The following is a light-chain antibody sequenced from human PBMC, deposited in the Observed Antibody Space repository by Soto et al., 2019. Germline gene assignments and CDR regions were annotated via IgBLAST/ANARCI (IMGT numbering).Light chain of an antibody. CDR1: SSDVGGYNF. Sequence: QSALTQAASVSGSPGQSITISCTGTSSDVGGYNFVSWYQQHPGKAPKLMIYDVSNRPSGVSNRFSGSKSGNTASLTISGLQAEDEADYYCTSYTSSNTYVFGTGTKLTVL. V-gene: IGLV2-14*01. CDR2: DVS. CDR3: TSYTSSNTYV. J-gene: IGLJ1*01.